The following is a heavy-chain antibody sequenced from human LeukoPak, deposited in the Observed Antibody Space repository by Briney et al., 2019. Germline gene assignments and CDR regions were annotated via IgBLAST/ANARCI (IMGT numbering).Heavy chain of an antibody. Sequence: ASVKVSCKASGYTFTSYGISWVRQAPGQGLEWMGWISAYNGNTNYAQKLQGRVTMTTDTSTSTAYMELRSLRSDDTAVYYCARVSSIAVAAPFDYWGQGTLVTVSS. CDR1: GYTFTSYG. D-gene: IGHD6-19*01. V-gene: IGHV1-18*01. CDR3: ARVSSIAVAAPFDY. J-gene: IGHJ4*02. CDR2: ISAYNGNT.